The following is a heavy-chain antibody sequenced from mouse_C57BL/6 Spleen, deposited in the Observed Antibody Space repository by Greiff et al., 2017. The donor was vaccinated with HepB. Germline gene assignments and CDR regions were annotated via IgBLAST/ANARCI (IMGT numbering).Heavy chain of an antibody. D-gene: IGHD2-1*01. J-gene: IGHJ3*01. Sequence: EVMLVESEGGLVQPGSSMKLSCTASGFTFSDYYMAWVRQVPEKGLEWVANINYDGSSTYYLDSLKSRYIISRDNAKNILYLQMSRLKSEDTATYYCARDGLVYGNRFAYWGQGTLVTVSA. CDR3: ARDGLVYGNRFAY. V-gene: IGHV5-16*01. CDR1: GFTFSDYY. CDR2: INYDGSST.